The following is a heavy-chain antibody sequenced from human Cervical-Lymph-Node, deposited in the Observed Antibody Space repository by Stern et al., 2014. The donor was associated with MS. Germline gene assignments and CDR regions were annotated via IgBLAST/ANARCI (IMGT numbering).Heavy chain of an antibody. CDR2: ISSSGSTI. CDR3: ARDVTNDYVWDL. CDR1: GFTFSDYY. D-gene: IGHD3-16*01. Sequence: VQLLESGGGLVKPGGSLRLSCAASGFTFSDYYLSWIRQAPGKGLAWVSDISSSGSTIYYADSVKGRFTISRDNAKNSLYLQMNSLRAEDTAVYYCARDVTNDYVWDLWGQGTMVTVSS. J-gene: IGHJ3*01. V-gene: IGHV3-11*01.